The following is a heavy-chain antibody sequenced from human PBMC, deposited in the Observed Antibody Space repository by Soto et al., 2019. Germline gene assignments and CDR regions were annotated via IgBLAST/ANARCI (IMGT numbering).Heavy chain of an antibody. Sequence: EVQLVESGGGLFKPGWSLRLSCAASGFTFSSYSMNWVRQAPGQGLELVSSISSSSSYIYYADSVKGRFTISRDNAKNALYLQMNSLRAEDTAVYYCARDLHSSSSRYFDYCGQGPLVPVSS. CDR2: ISSSSSYI. D-gene: IGHD6-6*01. CDR3: ARDLHSSSSRYFDY. J-gene: IGHJ4*02. V-gene: IGHV3-21*01. CDR1: GFTFSSYS.